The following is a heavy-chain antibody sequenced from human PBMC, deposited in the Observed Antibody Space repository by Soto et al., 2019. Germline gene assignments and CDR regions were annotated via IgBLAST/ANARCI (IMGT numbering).Heavy chain of an antibody. D-gene: IGHD1-26*01. V-gene: IGHV4-61*03. CDR2: IYHSGIT. CDR1: GGSVSSETHF. J-gene: IGHJ4*02. CDR3: AREDMSGTYYFDS. Sequence: QVQLQESGPGVVRSSETLSLTCAVFGGSVSSETHFWSWIRQPPGKGVEWIGYIYHSGITNSNPSLKGRLTISVDKSTNHFSLSLASVTAADTAIYYCAREDMSGTYYFDSWGQGTRVTVSS.